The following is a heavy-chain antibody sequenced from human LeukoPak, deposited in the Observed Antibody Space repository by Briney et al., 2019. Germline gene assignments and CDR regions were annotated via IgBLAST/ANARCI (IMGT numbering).Heavy chain of an antibody. CDR3: ARDLFNDDYK. D-gene: IGHD3-16*01. J-gene: IGHJ4*02. CDR2: IYSGGYT. CDR1: SFTVSRNY. V-gene: IGHV3-53*01. Sequence: GGSLRLSCVASSFTVSRNYMTWFRQAPGKGLEWVAVIYSGGYTYYADSVKGRFTISRDDSKNTLYLQMNSLRDEDTAVYYCARDLFNDDYKWGQGTLVTVSS.